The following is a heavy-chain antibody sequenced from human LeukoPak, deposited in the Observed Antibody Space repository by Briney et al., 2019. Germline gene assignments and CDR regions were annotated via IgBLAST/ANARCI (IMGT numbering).Heavy chain of an antibody. CDR1: GYTFTSYD. Sequence: ASVKVSCKASGYTFTSYDINWVRQATGQGLEWMGWMNPNSGNTGYAQKFQGGVTMTRNTSISTAYMELSSLRSEDTAVYYCARRVGGSYSGQYFQHWGQGTLVTVSS. CDR2: MNPNSGNT. CDR3: ARRVGGSYSGQYFQH. D-gene: IGHD1-26*01. V-gene: IGHV1-8*01. J-gene: IGHJ1*01.